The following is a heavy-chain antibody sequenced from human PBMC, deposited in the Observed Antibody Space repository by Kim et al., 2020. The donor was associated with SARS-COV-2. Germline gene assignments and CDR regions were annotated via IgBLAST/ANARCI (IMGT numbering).Heavy chain of an antibody. J-gene: IGHJ5*02. Sequence: SQTLSLTCAISGDSVSSNSAAWNWIRQSPSRGLEWLGRTYYRSKWYNDYAVSVKSRITINPDTSKNQFSLQLNSVTPEDTAVYYCARDSGGVGATTKGGWFDPWGQGTLVTVSS. D-gene: IGHD1-26*01. V-gene: IGHV6-1*01. CDR2: TYYRSKWYN. CDR1: GDSVSSNSAA. CDR3: ARDSGGVGATTKGGWFDP.